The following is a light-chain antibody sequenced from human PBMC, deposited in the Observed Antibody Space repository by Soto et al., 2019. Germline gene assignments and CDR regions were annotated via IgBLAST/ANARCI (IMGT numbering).Light chain of an antibody. CDR1: QTVGRF. CDR3: QQRLHGPIT. Sequence: DIVLTQSPATLSLSPGDRVTLSCRASQTVGRFLRCYQHSPGQGPRLLVYDASNRATGVPARFSGSGSETGFTLTISSLEPEDFAVYYCQQRLHGPITFGQGTRLEIK. CDR2: DAS. V-gene: IGKV3-11*01. J-gene: IGKJ5*01.